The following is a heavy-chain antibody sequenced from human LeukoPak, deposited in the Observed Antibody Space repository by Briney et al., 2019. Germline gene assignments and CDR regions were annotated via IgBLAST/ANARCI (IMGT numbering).Heavy chain of an antibody. J-gene: IGHJ4*02. CDR2: INPNPSGGST. CDR3: ARSPTGSGSYYGLDY. V-gene: IGHV1-46*01. Sequence: ASVKVSCKASGYTFTSYYMHWVRQAPGQGLEWVAIINPNPSGGSTSYAQKFQGRVTMTRDMSTSTVYMEASSLRSEDTAVYYCARSPTGSGSYYGLDYWGQGTLVTVSS. CDR1: GYTFTSYY. D-gene: IGHD1-26*01.